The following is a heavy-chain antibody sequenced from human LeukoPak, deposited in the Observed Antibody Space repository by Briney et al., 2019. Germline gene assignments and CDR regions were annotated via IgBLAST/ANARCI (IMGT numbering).Heavy chain of an antibody. J-gene: IGHJ6*02. CDR2: IYYSGST. CDR3: ARDKLIGYYDYVWGSHQSLLEYYYGMDV. V-gene: IGHV4-59*01. Sequence: PSETLSLTCTVSGGSISSYYWSWIRQPPGKGLEWIGYIYYSGSTNYNPSLKSRVTISVDTSKNQFSLKLSSVTAADTAVYYCARDKLIGYYDYVWGSHQSLLEYYYGMDVWGQGTTVTVSS. D-gene: IGHD3-16*02. CDR1: GGSISSYY.